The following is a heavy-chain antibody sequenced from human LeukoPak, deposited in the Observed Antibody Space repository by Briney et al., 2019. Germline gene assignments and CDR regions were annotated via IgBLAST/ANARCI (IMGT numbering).Heavy chain of an antibody. CDR2: IRYDGSNK. D-gene: IGHD1-26*01. CDR1: GFTFSSYE. Sequence: GGSLRLSCAASGFTFSSYEMNWVRQAPGKGLEWVAFIRYDGSNKYYADSVKGRFTTSRDNSKNTLYLQMNSLRAEDTAVYYCAKEPHSGGFDYWGQGTLVTVSS. J-gene: IGHJ4*02. CDR3: AKEPHSGGFDY. V-gene: IGHV3-30*02.